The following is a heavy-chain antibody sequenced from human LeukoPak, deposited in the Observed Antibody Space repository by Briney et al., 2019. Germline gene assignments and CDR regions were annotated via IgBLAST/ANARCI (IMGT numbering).Heavy chain of an antibody. CDR2: MNPNSGNT. CDR3: VRGRGSGHKENWFDP. Sequence: GASVKVSCKASGYAFTTYDINWVRQATGQGPEWMGWMNPNSGNTGYTQNFQGRVTMTRNTSISTAYMELSSLKSEDTAVYYCVRGRGSGHKENWFDPWGQGTLVTVSS. CDR1: GYAFTTYD. V-gene: IGHV1-8*01. J-gene: IGHJ5*02. D-gene: IGHD6-19*01.